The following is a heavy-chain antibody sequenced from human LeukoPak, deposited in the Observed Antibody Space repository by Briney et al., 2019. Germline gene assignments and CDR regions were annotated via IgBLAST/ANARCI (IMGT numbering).Heavy chain of an antibody. CDR2: IGASGGST. V-gene: IGHV3-23*01. CDR1: GFTFSVAA. Sequence: GGSLRLSCAASGFTFSVAAMTWVRQAPGKGLEWVSLIGASGGSTYYADSVKGRFTISRDNSKNTLSLQMNSLRVEDTAMYFCAKDIQLSTWGLGTMVTVSS. D-gene: IGHD5-24*01. J-gene: IGHJ3*01. CDR3: AKDIQLST.